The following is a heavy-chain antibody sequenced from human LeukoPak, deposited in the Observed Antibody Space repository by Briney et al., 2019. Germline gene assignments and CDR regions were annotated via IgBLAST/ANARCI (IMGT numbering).Heavy chain of an antibody. CDR2: IYHSGST. Sequence: SETLSLTCTVSGGSINSGDYSWSWIRQPPGKGLAWIGYIYHSGSTYYNPSLKSRVTVSVDTSKNQFSLKLSSVTAADTAVYYCARVIAVAGDLEYFQHWGQGTLVTVSS. J-gene: IGHJ1*01. V-gene: IGHV4-30-4*01. CDR1: GGSINSGDYS. D-gene: IGHD6-13*01. CDR3: ARVIAVAGDLEYFQH.